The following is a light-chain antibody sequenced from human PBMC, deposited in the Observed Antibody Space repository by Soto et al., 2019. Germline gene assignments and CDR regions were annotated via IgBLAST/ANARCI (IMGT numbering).Light chain of an antibody. J-gene: IGKJ1*01. Sequence: IQMTQSPSTLSASVGDRVTITWRASQTISNWLDWYQQKKGKAPKLLIYKASTLESGVPSRLRGSGYGTDLTITISSLQDEDVEVYYCQQYVFYRGTFGHGTQVDIK. CDR2: KAS. V-gene: IGKV1-5*03. CDR1: QTISNW. CDR3: QQYVFYRGT.